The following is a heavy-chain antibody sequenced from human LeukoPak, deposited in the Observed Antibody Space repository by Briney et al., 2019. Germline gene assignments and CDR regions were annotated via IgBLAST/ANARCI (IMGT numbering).Heavy chain of an antibody. CDR2: INSDGSMT. V-gene: IGHV3-74*01. Sequence: GGPLRLSCAASGFIFSNYWMHWVRQAPGKGLVWVSRINSDGSMTNYADFVKGRFTISRDNAKNTLYLQMNSLRVDDTAVYFCARVPSPGPWLVRFDSWGQGNQVTVSS. D-gene: IGHD6-19*01. CDR1: GFIFSNYW. J-gene: IGHJ4*02. CDR3: ARVPSPGPWLVRFDS.